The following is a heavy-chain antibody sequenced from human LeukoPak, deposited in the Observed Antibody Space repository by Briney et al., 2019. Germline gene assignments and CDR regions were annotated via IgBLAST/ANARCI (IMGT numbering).Heavy chain of an antibody. V-gene: IGHV4-31*03. CDR2: IYYSGIT. J-gene: IGHJ4*02. D-gene: IGHD3-22*01. CDR1: GGSISSGGYY. CDR3: ARVGKGYYYDSSGYSTPGQIDY. Sequence: SETLSLTCTVSGGSISSGGYYWSWIRQHPGKGLEWIGYIYYSGITYYNPSLKSRVTISVDTSKNQFSLKLSSVTAADTAVYYCARVGKGYYYDSSGYSTPGQIDYWGQGTLVTVSS.